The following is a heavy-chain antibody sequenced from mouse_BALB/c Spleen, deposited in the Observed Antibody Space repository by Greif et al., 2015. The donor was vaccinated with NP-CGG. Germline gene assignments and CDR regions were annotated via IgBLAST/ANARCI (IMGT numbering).Heavy chain of an antibody. Sequence: VQLQQSGAELVKPGTSVKLSCKASGYNFTSYWINWVKLRPGQGLEWIGDIYPGSGSTNYNEKFKSKATLTVDTSSSTAYMQLSSLASEDSALYYCARGGGSFDYWGQGTTLTVSS. CDR3: ARGGGSFDY. CDR1: GYNFTSYW. J-gene: IGHJ2*01. V-gene: IGHV1-55*01. D-gene: IGHD1-1*02. CDR2: IYPGSGST.